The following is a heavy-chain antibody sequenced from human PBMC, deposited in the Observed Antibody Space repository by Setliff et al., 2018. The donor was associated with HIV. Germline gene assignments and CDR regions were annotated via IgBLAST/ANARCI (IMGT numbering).Heavy chain of an antibody. CDR3: ARGGPARVALLYWFDP. Sequence: ASVKVSCKASGYNFVGYGINWLRQAPGQGLEWMGWINTYNGNTKYGQKFQGSVTMTTYTSTSSVYMELRNLRSDDTAVYFCARGGPARVALLYWFDPWGQGTLVTVSS. D-gene: IGHD2-21*01. CDR1: GYNFVGYG. CDR2: INTYNGNT. J-gene: IGHJ5*02. V-gene: IGHV1-18*01.